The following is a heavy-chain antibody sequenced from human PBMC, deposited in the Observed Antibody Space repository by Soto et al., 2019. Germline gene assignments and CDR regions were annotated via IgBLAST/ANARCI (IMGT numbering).Heavy chain of an antibody. CDR1: GGSISSSSYY. D-gene: IGHD2-15*01. CDR3: ARLLLGYCSGGSCHDLNHKDDAYDI. Sequence: SETLSLTCTVSGGSISSSSYYWGWIRQPPGKGLEWIGSIYYSGSTYYNPSLKSRVTISVDTSKNQFSLKLSSVTAADTAVYYCARLLLGYCSGGSCHDLNHKDDAYDIWGQGTMVTVSS. J-gene: IGHJ3*02. CDR2: IYYSGST. V-gene: IGHV4-39*01.